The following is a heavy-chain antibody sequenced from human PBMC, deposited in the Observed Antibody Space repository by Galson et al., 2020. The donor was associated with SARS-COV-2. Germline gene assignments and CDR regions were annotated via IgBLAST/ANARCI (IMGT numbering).Heavy chain of an antibody. J-gene: IGHJ4*02. CDR3: ASGYYDRYYFDY. V-gene: IGHV3-21*01. CDR1: GFTFSSYT. CDR2: ISSSHGSI. D-gene: IGHD3-10*02. Sequence: GVSLKISCAASGFTFSSYTMNWVRQAPGKGLEWVSSISSSHGSIYYTDSVRGRFTISRDNAKNSLYLQMNSLRAEDTAVYYCASGYYDRYYFDYWGQGTLVTVSS.